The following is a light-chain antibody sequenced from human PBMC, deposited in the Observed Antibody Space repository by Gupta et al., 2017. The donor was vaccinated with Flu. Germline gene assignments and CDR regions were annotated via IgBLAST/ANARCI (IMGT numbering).Light chain of an antibody. Sequence: QSALTQPASVSGSPGQSITISCTGTSSDVGSYNLVSWYQQHPGKDPKLMIYEGNKRPSGVSNRFSGSKSGNTASLTSSGLQAEDEADYYCCSYAGSDTFVVFGGGTRVTVL. CDR2: EGN. V-gene: IGLV2-23*03. CDR1: SSDVGSYNL. CDR3: CSYAGSDTFVV. J-gene: IGLJ2*01.